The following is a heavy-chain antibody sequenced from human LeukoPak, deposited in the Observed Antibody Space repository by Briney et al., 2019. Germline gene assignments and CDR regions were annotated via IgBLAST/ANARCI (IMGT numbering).Heavy chain of an antibody. J-gene: IGHJ6*02. V-gene: IGHV4-59*01. CDR3: ARDNWNYGSSMDV. D-gene: IGHD1-7*01. CDR1: GGSISSYY. CDR2: IYYSGST. Sequence: SETLSLTCTVSGGSISSYYWSWIRQPPGKGLEWIGYIYYSGSTNYNPSLKSRVTISVDTSKNQFSLKLSPVTAADTAVYYCARDNWNYGSSMDVWGQGTTVTVSS.